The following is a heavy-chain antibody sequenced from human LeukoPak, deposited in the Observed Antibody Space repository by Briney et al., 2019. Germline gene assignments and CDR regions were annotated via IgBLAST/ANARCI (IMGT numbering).Heavy chain of an antibody. CDR1: GFTFRLYS. CDR2: ISSRGTTI. Sequence: GGSLRLSCAASGFTFRLYSMNWVRQAPGKGLEWVSYISSRGTTIYYVDSVKGRFTISRDNAKNSLYLQMNSLRAEDTALYYCARVRSGLHMDVWGQGTTVTVSS. V-gene: IGHV3-48*04. CDR3: ARVRSGLHMDV. D-gene: IGHD2-15*01. J-gene: IGHJ6*02.